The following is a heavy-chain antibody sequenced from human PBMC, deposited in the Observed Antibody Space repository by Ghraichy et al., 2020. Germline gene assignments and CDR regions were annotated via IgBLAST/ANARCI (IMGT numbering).Heavy chain of an antibody. CDR3: ARLWRFVMTTQYNWFDP. V-gene: IGHV4-39*01. CDR2: IYYSGST. D-gene: IGHD3-22*01. CDR1: GGSISSSSYY. J-gene: IGHJ5*02. Sequence: SETLSLTCTVSGGSISSSSYYWGWIRQPPGKGLEWIGSIYYSGSTYYNPSLKSRVTISVDTSKNQFSLKLSSVTAADTAVYYCARLWRFVMTTQYNWFDPWGQGTLVTVSS.